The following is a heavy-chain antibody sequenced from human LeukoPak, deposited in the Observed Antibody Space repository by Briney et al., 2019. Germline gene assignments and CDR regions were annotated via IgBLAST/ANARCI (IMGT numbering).Heavy chain of an antibody. J-gene: IGHJ4*02. D-gene: IGHD6-19*01. CDR3: AKVPLGSGWYYFDY. CDR2: IYENGGTT. Sequence: GGSLRLSCVGSGFTFRSHAMSWVRQAPEKGLEFVSGIYENGGTTYYADSAKGRFSISRDNSKNTLYLQMNSLRAEDTAVYYCAKVPLGSGWYYFDYWGQGTLVTVSS. V-gene: IGHV3-23*01. CDR1: GFTFRSHA.